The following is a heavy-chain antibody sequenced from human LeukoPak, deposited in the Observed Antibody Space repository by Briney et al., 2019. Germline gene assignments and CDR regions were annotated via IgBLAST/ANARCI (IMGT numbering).Heavy chain of an antibody. D-gene: IGHD2-21*02. CDR1: GFTFSSYS. CDR3: AREQSRCGGDCNDY. J-gene: IGHJ4*02. CDR2: ITTSGNSI. Sequence: GGSLRLSCAASGFTFSSYSMNWVRQAPGKGLEWVSYITTSGNSIKYADSVKGRFTASRDNAKNSLYLQMNSLRVEDTAVYYCAREQSRCGGDCNDYWGQGTLVTVSS. V-gene: IGHV3-48*04.